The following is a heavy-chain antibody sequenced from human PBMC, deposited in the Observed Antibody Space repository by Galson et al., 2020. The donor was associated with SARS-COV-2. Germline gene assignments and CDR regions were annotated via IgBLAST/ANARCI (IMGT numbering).Heavy chain of an antibody. J-gene: IGHJ6*03. CDR3: ARGHRGVVPSPVLGLGPFYSYYYMDV. Sequence: SETLSLTCAVSGGSFSGYSWTWIRQPPGKGLEWIAEINIGGNTNYSPSPRSRVTISVDTSKNQFSLKLTSVTAADTALYYCARGHRGVVPSPVLGLGPFYSYYYMDVWGKGTTVTVSS. CDR1: GGSFSGYS. D-gene: IGHD3-16*01. CDR2: INIGGNT. V-gene: IGHV4-34*01.